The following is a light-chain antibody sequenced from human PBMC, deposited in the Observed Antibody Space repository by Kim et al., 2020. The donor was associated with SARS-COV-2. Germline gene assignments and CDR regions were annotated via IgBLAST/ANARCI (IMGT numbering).Light chain of an antibody. CDR1: SSDVGGYNY. CDR2: DVS. CDR3: SSYTSSCTVV. V-gene: IGLV2-14*03. J-gene: IGLJ2*01. Sequence: QSALTQPASVSGSPGQSITISCTGTSSDVGGYNYVSWYQQHPGKAPKLMIYDVSNRPAGVSNRFSGSKSGNTASLTISGLQAEDEADYYCSSYTSSCTVVFGGGTQLTVL.